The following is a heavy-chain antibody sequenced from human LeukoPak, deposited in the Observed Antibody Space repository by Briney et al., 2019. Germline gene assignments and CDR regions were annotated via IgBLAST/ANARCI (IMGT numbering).Heavy chain of an antibody. D-gene: IGHD2-15*01. Sequence: ASVKVSCKASGYTFTSYAMHWVRQAPGQRLEWMGWINAGNGNTKYSQKFQGRVTITRDTSASTAYMELSRLRSDDTAVYYCARGGIVVVVAATDAFDIWGQGTMVTVSS. CDR3: ARGGIVVVVAATDAFDI. V-gene: IGHV1-3*01. CDR2: INAGNGNT. J-gene: IGHJ3*02. CDR1: GYTFTSYA.